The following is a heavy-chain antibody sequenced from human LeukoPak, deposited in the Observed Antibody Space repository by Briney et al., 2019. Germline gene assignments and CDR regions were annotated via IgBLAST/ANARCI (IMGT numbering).Heavy chain of an antibody. CDR3: ARGPVRDDGLTGISYYFGLDV. Sequence: PSETLSLTCAVYGGSFTDYYWSWIRHLPGKGLQWIGEIHHRAGANYNPSLWGRVTISADTSKSQFSLHLTSVTAADTATFYCARGPVRDDGLTGISYYFGLDVWGHGTTVTVFS. CDR2: IHHRAGA. V-gene: IGHV4-34*01. D-gene: IGHD2-21*02. CDR1: GGSFTDYY. J-gene: IGHJ6*02.